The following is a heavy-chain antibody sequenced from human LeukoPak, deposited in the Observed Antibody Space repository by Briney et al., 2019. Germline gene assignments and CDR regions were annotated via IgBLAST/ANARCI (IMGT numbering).Heavy chain of an antibody. D-gene: IGHD3-22*01. CDR3: ATHSYYYDSSDFYYFFDY. Sequence: SETLSLTCTVSGGSISRPSYYWGWIRQPPGKGLEWIGSIYYSGSTYYNPSLKSRVTISVDKSKNQFSLKLSSVTAADTAVYYYATHSYYYDSSDFYYFFDYWGQGTLVTVSS. CDR2: IYYSGST. J-gene: IGHJ4*02. V-gene: IGHV4-39*01. CDR1: GGSISRPSYY.